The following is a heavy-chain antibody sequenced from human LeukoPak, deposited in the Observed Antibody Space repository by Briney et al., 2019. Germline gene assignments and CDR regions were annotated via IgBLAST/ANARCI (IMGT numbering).Heavy chain of an antibody. D-gene: IGHD6-6*01. V-gene: IGHV3-23*01. CDR2: ISTSGGST. CDR1: GFTFSTYA. Sequence: GGSLRVSCAASGFTFSTYAMSWVRQAPGKGLEWVSTISTSGGSTYYADSVKGRFTISRDNSKNTLYLQMNSVRAEDTAVYYCANRISSSSGFDSWGQGTLVTVSS. J-gene: IGHJ4*02. CDR3: ANRISSSSGFDS.